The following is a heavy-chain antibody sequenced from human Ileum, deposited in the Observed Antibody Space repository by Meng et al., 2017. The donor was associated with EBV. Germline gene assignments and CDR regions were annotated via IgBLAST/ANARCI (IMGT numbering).Heavy chain of an antibody. CDR1: GYTFTGYY. J-gene: IGHJ5*02. D-gene: IGHD6-19*01. Sequence: QVQLVQSGAEVKKPGAAVKVSCKASGYTFTGYYMHWVRQAPGQGLEWMGRINPNSGGTNYAQKFQGRVTMTRDTSISTAYMELSRLRSDDTAVYYCAHQAVAGTRGWFDPWGQGPRVTVSS. V-gene: IGHV1-2*06. CDR2: INPNSGGT. CDR3: AHQAVAGTRGWFDP.